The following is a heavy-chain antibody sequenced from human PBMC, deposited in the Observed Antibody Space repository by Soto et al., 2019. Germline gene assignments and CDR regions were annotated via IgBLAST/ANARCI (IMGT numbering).Heavy chain of an antibody. Sequence: PSETLSLTCAVSGGSIGSSNCWNWVRQPPGKGLEWIGEIFHSGSTNYNPSLKSRVTISVDKSKNQFSLKLSSVTAADTAVYYCARIYGSGFFDIWGQGTMVT. V-gene: IGHV4-4*02. CDR3: ARIYGSGFFDI. D-gene: IGHD3-10*01. CDR1: GGSIGSSNC. CDR2: IFHSGST. J-gene: IGHJ3*02.